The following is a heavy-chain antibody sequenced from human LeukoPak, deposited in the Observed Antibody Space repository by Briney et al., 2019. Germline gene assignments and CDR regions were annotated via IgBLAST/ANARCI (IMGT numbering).Heavy chain of an antibody. CDR1: GFTFSSYA. CDR3: AKDSVTTLDY. V-gene: IGHV3-30*18. CDR2: ISYDGSSK. J-gene: IGHJ4*02. Sequence: GKSLRLSCAASGFTFSSYAMHWLRQAPDKGLEWVAVISYDGSSKYFAKSVKGRFTISRDNSKNTLYLQMNSLRTEDTAVYYCAKDSVTTLDYWGQGTLVTVSS. D-gene: IGHD4-17*01.